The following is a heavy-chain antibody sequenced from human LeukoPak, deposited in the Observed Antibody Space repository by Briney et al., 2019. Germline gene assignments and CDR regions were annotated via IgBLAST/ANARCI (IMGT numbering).Heavy chain of an antibody. CDR3: ARAYSSSSKAVGYFQH. D-gene: IGHD6-13*01. V-gene: IGHV4-4*02. CDR2: IYHSGST. J-gene: IGHJ1*01. Sequence: SGTLSLTFAVSGGSISSSNWWSWVRQPPGKGLEWIGEIYHSGSTNYNPSLKSRVTISVDRSKNQFSLKLSSVTAADTAVYYCARAYSSSSKAVGYFQHWGQGTLVTVSS. CDR1: GGSISSSNW.